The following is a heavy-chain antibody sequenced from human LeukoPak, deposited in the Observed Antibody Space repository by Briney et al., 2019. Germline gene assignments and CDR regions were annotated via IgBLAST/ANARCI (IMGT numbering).Heavy chain of an antibody. Sequence: PSGTLSLTCAVSGGSISSSNWWSWVRQPPGKGLEWIGEIYHSGSTNYNPSPKSRVTISVDKSKNQFSLKLSSVTAADTAVYYCARKGPYYDINWFDPWGQGTLVTVSS. CDR2: IYHSGST. V-gene: IGHV4-4*02. CDR3: ARKGPYYDINWFDP. J-gene: IGHJ5*02. D-gene: IGHD3-9*01. CDR1: GGSISSSNW.